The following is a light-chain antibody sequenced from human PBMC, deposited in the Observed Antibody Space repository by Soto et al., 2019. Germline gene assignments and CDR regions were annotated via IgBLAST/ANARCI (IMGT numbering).Light chain of an antibody. Sequence: DIVMTQSPDSLAVSLGERATINCKSSQSVLYSSNNKNYLAWYQQKPGQPPKLLIYWASTRESGVPDRFSGSGSGTDFTLTISSLQAVDVAVYYCQQYYSTWTFRQGTKVEIK. CDR3: QQYYSTWT. CDR2: WAS. J-gene: IGKJ1*01. V-gene: IGKV4-1*01. CDR1: QSVLYSSNNKNY.